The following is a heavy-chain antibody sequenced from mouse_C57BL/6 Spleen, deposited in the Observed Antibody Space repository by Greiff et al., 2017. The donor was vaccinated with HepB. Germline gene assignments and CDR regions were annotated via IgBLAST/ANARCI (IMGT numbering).Heavy chain of an antibody. J-gene: IGHJ1*03. CDR1: GYTFTDYY. CDR3: ARYYYGSSYRYFDV. D-gene: IGHD1-1*01. V-gene: IGHV1-76*01. CDR2: IYPGSGNT. Sequence: QVQLKESGAELVRPGASVKLSCKASGYTFTDYYINWVKQRPGQGLEWIARIYPGSGNTYYNEKFKGKATLTAEKSSSTAYMQLSSLTSEDSAVYFCARYYYGSSYRYFDVWGTGTTVTVSS.